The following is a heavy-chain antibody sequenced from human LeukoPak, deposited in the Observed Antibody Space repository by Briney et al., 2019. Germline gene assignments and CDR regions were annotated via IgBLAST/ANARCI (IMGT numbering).Heavy chain of an antibody. D-gene: IGHD2-2*01. CDR1: GGSISSYY. V-gene: IGHV4-59*01. CDR2: IYYSGST. Sequence: SETLSLTCTVSGGSISSYYWSWIRQPPGKGLEWIGYIYYSGSTNYNPSLKSRVTISVDTSKNQFSLKLSSVTAADTAVYYCARQPTLRYCSSTSCLSTYYYYGMDVWGQGTTVTVSS. J-gene: IGHJ6*02. CDR3: ARQPTLRYCSSTSCLSTYYYYGMDV.